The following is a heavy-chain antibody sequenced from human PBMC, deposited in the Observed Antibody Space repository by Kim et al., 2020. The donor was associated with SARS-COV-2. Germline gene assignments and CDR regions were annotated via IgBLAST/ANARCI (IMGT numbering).Heavy chain of an antibody. CDR2: INFSGST. CDR1: GGPVRSSSYY. V-gene: IGHV4-39*01. CDR3: ARHAPRNAYDY. Sequence: SETLSLTCTVSGGPVRSSSYYWGWIRQPPGKGLEWIGSINFSGSTYYTPALKSRVTISADTSKNQLSLKLSPVTAAGTAVYYCARHAPRNAYDYWGQGTLVTVSA. J-gene: IGHJ4*02.